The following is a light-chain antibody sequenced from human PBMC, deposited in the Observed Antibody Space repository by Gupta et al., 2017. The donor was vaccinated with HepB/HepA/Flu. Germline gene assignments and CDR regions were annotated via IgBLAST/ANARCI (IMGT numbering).Light chain of an antibody. Sequence: QLVLTQSPSASASLGASVKLTCTLSSGHSSYAIAWHQQQPEKGPRYLMKLNSDGSHSKGDGSPDRFSGAFSGAGRYLTISSLQSEDEADYYCQTWGTGIRVFGGGTKLTVL. J-gene: IGLJ3*02. CDR2: LNSDGSH. V-gene: IGLV4-69*01. CDR3: QTWGTGIRV. CDR1: SGHSSYA.